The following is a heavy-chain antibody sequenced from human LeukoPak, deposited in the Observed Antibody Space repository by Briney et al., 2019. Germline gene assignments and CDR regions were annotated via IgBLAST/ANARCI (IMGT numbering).Heavy chain of an antibody. J-gene: IGHJ4*02. Sequence: GASVKVSCKASGYTFTSYGISWVRQAPGQGLEWMGWISAYNGNTNYAQKLQGRVTMTTDTSTSTAYMELRSLRSDDTAVYYCARDGDVDSPSSTSCYKDWGQGTLVTVSS. D-gene: IGHD2-2*02. CDR3: ARDGDVDSPSSTSCYKD. CDR2: ISAYNGNT. V-gene: IGHV1-18*01. CDR1: GYTFTSYG.